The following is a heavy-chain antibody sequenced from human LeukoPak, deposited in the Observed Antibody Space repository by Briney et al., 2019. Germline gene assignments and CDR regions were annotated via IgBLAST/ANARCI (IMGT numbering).Heavy chain of an antibody. J-gene: IGHJ4*02. CDR1: GFAFDEHG. CDR3: ARGGYSGYDSTPFDY. V-gene: IGHV3-20*04. Sequence: GGSLRLSCTASGFAFDEHGMSWVRQVPGKGLEWVSGINWSGGSTGYADPLRGRFTISRDNSKNTLYLQMNSLRAEDTAVYYCARGGYSGYDSTPFDYWGQGTLVTVSS. CDR2: INWSGGST. D-gene: IGHD5-12*01.